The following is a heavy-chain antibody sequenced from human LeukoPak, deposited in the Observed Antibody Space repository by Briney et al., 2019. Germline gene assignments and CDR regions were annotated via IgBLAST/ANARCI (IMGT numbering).Heavy chain of an antibody. J-gene: IGHJ6*03. CDR2: ISAYNGNT. CDR3: ARYTVAGTGIYYYYMDV. CDR1: GYTFTSYG. Sequence: ASVKVSCKASGYTFTSYGISWVRQAPGQGLEWMGWISAYNGNTNYAQKLQGRVTITTDTSTSKAYTELRSLRSDDTAVYYCARYTVAGTGIYYYYMDVWGKGTTVTVSS. V-gene: IGHV1-18*01. D-gene: IGHD2-15*01.